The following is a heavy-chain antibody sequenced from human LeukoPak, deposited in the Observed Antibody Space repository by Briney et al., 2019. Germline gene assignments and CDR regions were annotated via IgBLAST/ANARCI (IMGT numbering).Heavy chain of an antibody. CDR3: AQIYTYGSSQFDY. CDR2: ISSSGRNI. V-gene: IGHV3-48*03. Sequence: PGGSLRLSCAASGFTFSNYEMNWVRQAPGKGLEWVSYISSSGRNIYYADSVKGRFTIYRDNVKNSLYLQMNSLRAEDTAVYYCAQIYTYGSSQFDYWGQGALVSVCS. J-gene: IGHJ4*02. CDR1: GFTFSNYE. D-gene: IGHD5-18*01.